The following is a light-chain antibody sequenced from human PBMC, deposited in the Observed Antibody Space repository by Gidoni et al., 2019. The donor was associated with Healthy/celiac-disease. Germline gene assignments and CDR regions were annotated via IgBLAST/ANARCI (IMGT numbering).Light chain of an antibody. Sequence: DIVMSQSPDSLAGSLGERATINCKSSQSVLYSSNNKNYLAWYQQKPGQPPKLLIYWASTRESGVPDRFSGSGSGTDFTLTSSSLQAEDVAVYYCQQYYSTPGTFGQGTKLEIK. CDR1: QSVLYSSNNKNY. V-gene: IGKV4-1*01. J-gene: IGKJ2*01. CDR3: QQYYSTPGT. CDR2: WAS.